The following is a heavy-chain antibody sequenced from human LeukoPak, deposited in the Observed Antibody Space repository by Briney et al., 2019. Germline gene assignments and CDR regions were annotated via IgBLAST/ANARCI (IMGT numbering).Heavy chain of an antibody. J-gene: IGHJ3*02. CDR1: GGSISSSNW. CDR2: IYHSGRT. V-gene: IGHV4-4*02. CDR3: ARAFRGIFGVFEAFDI. Sequence: KSSETLSLTCAVSGGSISSSNWWSWVRQPPGKGLEWIGIIYHSGRTDYNPSLKSRVTISEDTSKNQFSLKLSSVTAADTAVYYCARAFRGIFGVFEAFDIWGQGTMVTVSS. D-gene: IGHD3-3*01.